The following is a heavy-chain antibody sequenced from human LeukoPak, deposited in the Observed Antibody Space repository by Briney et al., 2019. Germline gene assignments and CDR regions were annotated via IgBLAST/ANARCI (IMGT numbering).Heavy chain of an antibody. CDR2: IYYSGST. V-gene: IGHV4-59*08. Sequence: SETLSLTCTVSGGSISSYYWSWIRQPPGKGLEWIGYIYYSGSTNYNPSLKSRVTISVDTSKNQFSLKLSSVTAADTAVYYCARGDGDLVSGSPYFDYWGQGTLVTVSS. CDR3: ARGDGDLVSGSPYFDY. D-gene: IGHD1-26*01. CDR1: GGSISSYY. J-gene: IGHJ4*02.